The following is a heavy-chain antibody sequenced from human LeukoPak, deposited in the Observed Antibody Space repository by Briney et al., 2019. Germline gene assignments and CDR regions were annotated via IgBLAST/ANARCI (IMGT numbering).Heavy chain of an antibody. CDR1: GFTFSNAW. J-gene: IGHJ4*02. CDR2: IKSKTDGGTT. CDR3: TTDYYYDSSGYYSYFDY. V-gene: IGHV3-15*01. D-gene: IGHD3-22*01. Sequence: GGSLRLSCAASGFTFSNAWMSWVRQAPGKGLEWVGRIKSKTDGGTTDYAAPVKGRFTISRDDSKNTLYLQMNSLKTEDTAVYYCTTDYYYDSSGYYSYFDYWGQGTLVTVSS.